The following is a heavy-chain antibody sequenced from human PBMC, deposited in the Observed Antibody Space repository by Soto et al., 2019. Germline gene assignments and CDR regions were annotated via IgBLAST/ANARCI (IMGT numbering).Heavy chain of an antibody. D-gene: IGHD6-13*01. CDR1: GFIFSTHG. Sequence: VESGGGVVQPGTSLTLSCAGSGFIFSTHGIHWVRQAPGKPLEWVGLISSDGSDRFYGASVKGRFAFSRDNSKNTLYLQMNGLRAEDTALYYCAKVTKRAAAGRYEYYKYGMDVWGQGTTVTVSS. J-gene: IGHJ6*02. CDR2: ISSDGSDR. V-gene: IGHV3-30*18. CDR3: AKVTKRAAAGRYEYYKYGMDV.